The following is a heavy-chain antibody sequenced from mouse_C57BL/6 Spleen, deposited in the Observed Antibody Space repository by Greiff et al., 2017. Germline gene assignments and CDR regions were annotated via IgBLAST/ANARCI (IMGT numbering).Heavy chain of an antibody. CDR3: ARSIDYAMDY. J-gene: IGHJ4*01. Sequence: QVQLQQSGAELARPGASVTMSCKASGYTFTSYTMHWVKQRPGQGLEWIGYINPSSGYTQYNQKFKDKATLTADKSSSTAYMQLSSLTSEDSAVYYCARSIDYAMDYWGQGTSVTVSS. CDR2: INPSSGYT. V-gene: IGHV1-4*01. CDR1: GYTFTSYT.